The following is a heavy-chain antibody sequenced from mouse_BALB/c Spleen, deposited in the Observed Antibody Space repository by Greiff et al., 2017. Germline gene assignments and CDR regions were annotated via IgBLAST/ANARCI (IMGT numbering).Heavy chain of an antibody. V-gene: IGHV3-2*02. D-gene: IGHD2-1*01. J-gene: IGHJ4*01. CDR2: ISYSGST. CDR3: AKKSLYYGNYVYAMDY. CDR1: GYSITSDYA. Sequence: EVQLQQSGPGLVKPSQSLSLTCTVTGYSITSDYAWNWIRQFPGNKLEWMGYISYSGSTSYNPSLKSRISITRDTSKNQFFLQLNSVTTEDTATYYCAKKSLYYGNYVYAMDYWGQGTSVTVSS.